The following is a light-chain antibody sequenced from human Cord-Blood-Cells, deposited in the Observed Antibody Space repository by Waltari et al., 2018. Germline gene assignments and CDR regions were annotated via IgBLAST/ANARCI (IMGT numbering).Light chain of an antibody. J-gene: IGLJ2*01. Sequence: NFMLTQPHPVSESPRKTITISCTRSSGSIASNYVQWYQQRPASSPTTVIYEDNQSPSGVPDRFSGSIDSSSNSASLTISGLKTEDEADYYCQSYDSSNHVVFGGGTKLTVL. CDR3: QSYDSSNHVV. CDR2: EDN. V-gene: IGLV6-57*01. CDR1: SGSIASNY.